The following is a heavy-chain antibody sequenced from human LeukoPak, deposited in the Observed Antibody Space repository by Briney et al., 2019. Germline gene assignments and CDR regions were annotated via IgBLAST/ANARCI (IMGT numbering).Heavy chain of an antibody. CDR3: ARVSGLGMNEYYQH. J-gene: IGHJ1*01. Sequence: GGSLRLSCAASGFTFSSYAMTWVRQAPGKGLEWVSSITGSGDTTYYADSVKGRFTISRDNAKNTLYLQMNSLRGEDTAVYYCARVSGLGMNEYYQHWGQGTLVTVPS. CDR1: GFTFSSYA. D-gene: IGHD3-16*01. CDR2: ITGSGDTT. V-gene: IGHV3-23*01.